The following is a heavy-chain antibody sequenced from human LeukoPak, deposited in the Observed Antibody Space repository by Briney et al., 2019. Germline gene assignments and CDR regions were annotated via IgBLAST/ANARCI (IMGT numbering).Heavy chain of an antibody. CDR2: IWYDGSNK. Sequence: GRSLRLSCAASGFTFSSYGMHWVRQAPGKGLEWVAVIWYDGSNKYYADSVKGRFTISRDNSKNTLYLQINSLRAEDTAVYYCARANYGSGSNYYYGLDVGGQGTTVTVS. D-gene: IGHD3-10*01. J-gene: IGHJ6*02. V-gene: IGHV3-33*01. CDR1: GFTFSSYG. CDR3: ARANYGSGSNYYYGLDV.